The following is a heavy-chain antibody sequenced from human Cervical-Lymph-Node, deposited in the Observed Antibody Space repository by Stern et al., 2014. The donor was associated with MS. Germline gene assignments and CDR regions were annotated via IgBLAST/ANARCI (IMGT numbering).Heavy chain of an antibody. CDR2: IYPADSDT. D-gene: IGHD4/OR15-4a*01. Sequence: EVQLVESGTEVKQPGDSLKISCKGSGYSFTTHWIGWVRQRPGKVLELLGIIYPADSDTRSSPSFQGQVTISVDKSLTTAYLQWNSLNASDTAVYYCARLLTGAFGMDVWGQGTTVTV. V-gene: IGHV5-51*01. J-gene: IGHJ6*02. CDR3: ARLLTGAFGMDV. CDR1: GYSFTTHW.